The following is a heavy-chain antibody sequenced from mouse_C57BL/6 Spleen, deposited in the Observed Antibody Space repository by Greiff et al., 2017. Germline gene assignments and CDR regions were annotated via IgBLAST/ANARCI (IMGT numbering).Heavy chain of an antibody. CDR2: IHPNSGST. J-gene: IGHJ4*01. D-gene: IGHD1-1*01. CDR3: ANYYGSSHYYAMDY. CDR1: GYTFTSYW. V-gene: IGHV1-64*01. Sequence: QVQLQQPGAELVKPGASVKLSCKASGYTFTSYWMHWVKQRPGQGLEWIGMIHPNSGSTNYNEKFKSKATLTVDKSSSTAYMQLSSLTSEDSAVYYCANYYGSSHYYAMDYWGQGTSVTVSS.